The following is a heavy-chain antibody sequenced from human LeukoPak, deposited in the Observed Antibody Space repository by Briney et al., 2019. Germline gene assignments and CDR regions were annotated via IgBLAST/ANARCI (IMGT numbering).Heavy chain of an antibody. CDR1: GYTFTSYD. Sequence: GASVRVSCKASGYTFTSYDINWVRQAPGQGLEWMGWMNPNSGNTGYAQKFQGRVTMTRNTSISTAYMELSSLRSEDTAVYYCARADSSGYVFDYWGQGTLVTVSS. V-gene: IGHV1-8*01. J-gene: IGHJ4*02. D-gene: IGHD3-22*01. CDR3: ARADSSGYVFDY. CDR2: MNPNSGNT.